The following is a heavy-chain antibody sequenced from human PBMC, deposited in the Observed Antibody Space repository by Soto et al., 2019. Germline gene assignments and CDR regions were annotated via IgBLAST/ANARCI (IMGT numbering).Heavy chain of an antibody. V-gene: IGHV2-70*01. CDR1: GFSLITSGMC. J-gene: IGHJ4*02. CDR3: ARTSARWVLDFDY. CDR2: IDWDDDK. D-gene: IGHD2-8*02. Sequence: SGPTLVNPTQTLTLTFTFSGFSLITSGMCVSWIRQPPGKALEWLALIDWDDDKYYSTSLKTRLTISKDTSKDQVVLTMTNMDPVDTVTYYCARTSARWVLDFDYWGQGTLVTVSS.